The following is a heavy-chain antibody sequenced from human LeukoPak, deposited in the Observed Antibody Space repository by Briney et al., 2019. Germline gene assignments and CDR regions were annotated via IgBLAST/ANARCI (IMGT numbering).Heavy chain of an antibody. CDR1: GFTFTNAW. J-gene: IGHJ4*02. Sequence: PGRSLRLSCAASGFTFTNAWMTWVRQAPGKGLEWVGRIKSKGDGETTDYAEPVKGRFSMSRDDSAATMYLQMYGLEAEDTAVYYCTTDRGLTMIRGVLVDWGQGALVTVSS. D-gene: IGHD3-10*01. CDR2: IKSKGDGETT. V-gene: IGHV3-15*01. CDR3: TTDRGLTMIRGVLVD.